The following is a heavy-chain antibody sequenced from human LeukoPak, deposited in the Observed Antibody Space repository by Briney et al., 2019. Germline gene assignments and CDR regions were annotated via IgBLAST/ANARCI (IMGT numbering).Heavy chain of an antibody. Sequence: GGSLRLSCTASGFPFRVRWMHWVRQAPGKGLVWISLIRKDGFFSTYADSVKGRFTISRDDAKNTLYLQMDSLRADDTAVYYCATDLDYTFDYWGRGTLVTVSS. J-gene: IGHJ4*02. CDR3: ATDLDYTFDY. CDR2: IRKDGFFS. D-gene: IGHD4-4*01. CDR1: GFPFRVRW. V-gene: IGHV3-74*03.